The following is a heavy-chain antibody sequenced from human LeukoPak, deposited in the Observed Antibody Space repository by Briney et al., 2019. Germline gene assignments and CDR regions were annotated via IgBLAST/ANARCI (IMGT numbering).Heavy chain of an antibody. CDR1: GLTFSSYE. J-gene: IGHJ4*02. Sequence: PGGSLRLSCVGSGLTFSSYEMNWVRQAPGKGLEWVSSISSSGTYIYYADSVKGRFSISRDNAKNSLYLQMNSLRAEDTAVYYCAREDATALDYWGQGTLVTVSS. D-gene: IGHD4-17*01. CDR2: ISSSGTYI. CDR3: AREDATALDY. V-gene: IGHV3-48*03.